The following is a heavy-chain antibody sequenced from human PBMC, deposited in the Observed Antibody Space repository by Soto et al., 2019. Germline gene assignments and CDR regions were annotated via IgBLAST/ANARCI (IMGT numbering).Heavy chain of an antibody. Sequence: QITLKESGPTLVKPTQTLTLTCTFSGFSLSTSGVGVGWIRQPPGKALEWLALIYLDDDKRYSPSLKSRLTNTKDTSKNQVVLTMTNMDPVDTATYYCAHRPGELLGEDAFDIWGQGTMVTVSS. CDR2: IYLDDDK. V-gene: IGHV2-5*02. J-gene: IGHJ3*02. D-gene: IGHD1-7*01. CDR3: AHRPGELLGEDAFDI. CDR1: GFSLSTSGVG.